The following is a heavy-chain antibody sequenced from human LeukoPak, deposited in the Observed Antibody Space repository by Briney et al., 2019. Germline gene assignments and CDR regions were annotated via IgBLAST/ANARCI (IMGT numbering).Heavy chain of an antibody. V-gene: IGHV4-59*01. D-gene: IGHD3-3*01. Sequence: SETLSLTCTVSGGSISSYYWSWIRQPPGKGLEWIGYIYYSGSTNYNPSLKSRVTISVDTSKNQFSLKLSSVTAADTAVHYCARALNYDFWSGPSYMDVWGKGTTVTVSS. J-gene: IGHJ6*03. CDR1: GGSISSYY. CDR3: ARALNYDFWSGPSYMDV. CDR2: IYYSGST.